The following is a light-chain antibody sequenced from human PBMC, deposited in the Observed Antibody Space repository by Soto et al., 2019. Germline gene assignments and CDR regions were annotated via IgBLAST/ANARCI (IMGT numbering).Light chain of an antibody. CDR3: QTWGPGIWV. CDR2: VDSDGSH. Sequence: QSVLTQSPSASASLGASVKVTCTLSSGHSSYAIAWYQQQSEKGPRFLMKVDSDGSHRKGDGIPDRFSGSSSGTERYLTISSLQSEDEADYYCQTWGPGIWVFGGGTQLTVL. J-gene: IGLJ3*02. V-gene: IGLV4-69*01. CDR1: SGHSSYA.